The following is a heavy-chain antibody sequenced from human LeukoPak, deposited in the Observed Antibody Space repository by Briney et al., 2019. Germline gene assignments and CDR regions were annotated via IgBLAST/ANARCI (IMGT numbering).Heavy chain of an antibody. V-gene: IGHV4-59*08. Sequence: SETLSLTCTVSDGSVSSYYWSWIRQPPGKGLEWIGYIYYSGNTNYDPSLKSRVTISVDTSKNQFSLKLSSVTAADTAVYYCARQPGYWYFDLWGRGTLVTVSS. D-gene: IGHD1-14*01. CDR3: ARQPGYWYFDL. CDR1: DGSVSSYY. J-gene: IGHJ2*01. CDR2: IYYSGNT.